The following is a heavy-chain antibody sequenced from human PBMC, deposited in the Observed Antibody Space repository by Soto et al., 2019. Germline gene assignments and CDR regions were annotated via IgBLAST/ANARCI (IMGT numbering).Heavy chain of an antibody. D-gene: IGHD3-9*01. Sequence: PGGSLRLSCAASGFTFSSYAMSWVRQAPGKGLEWVSAISGSGGSTYYADSVKGRFTISRDNSKNTLYLQMNSLRAEDTAVYYCAKDVDILTGRRYYVDYWGQGTLVTFSS. CDR2: ISGSGGST. V-gene: IGHV3-23*01. CDR1: GFTFSSYA. J-gene: IGHJ4*02. CDR3: AKDVDILTGRRYYVDY.